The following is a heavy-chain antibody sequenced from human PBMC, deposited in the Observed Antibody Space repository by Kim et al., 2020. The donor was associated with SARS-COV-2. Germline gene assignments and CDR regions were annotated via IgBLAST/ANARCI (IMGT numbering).Heavy chain of an antibody. CDR3: VRYSDYWYIDL. D-gene: IGHD4-4*01. CDR1: GYTFNDHF. V-gene: IGHV1-2*02. J-gene: IGHJ2*01. CDR2: INPNSGGT. Sequence: ASVKVSCKASGYTFNDHFMHWVRQAPGQGLQWMGWINPNSGGTKYAQRFQGRVTLTRDTSISTAYMELSRLRSDDTAVYYCVRYSDYWYIDLWGRGTLVTVSS.